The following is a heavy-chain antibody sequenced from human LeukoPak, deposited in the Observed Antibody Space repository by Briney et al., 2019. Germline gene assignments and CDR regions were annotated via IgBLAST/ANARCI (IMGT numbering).Heavy chain of an antibody. Sequence: GGSLRLSCAASGFTFSSYAMSWVRQAPGKGLEWVSAISGSGGSTYYADSVKGRFTISRDNSKNTLYLQMNSLRAEDTAVYYCAKAQPRITMVRGVIGCFDYWGQGTLVTVSS. CDR2: ISGSGGST. J-gene: IGHJ4*02. V-gene: IGHV3-23*01. CDR1: GFTFSSYA. CDR3: AKAQPRITMVRGVIGCFDY. D-gene: IGHD3-10*01.